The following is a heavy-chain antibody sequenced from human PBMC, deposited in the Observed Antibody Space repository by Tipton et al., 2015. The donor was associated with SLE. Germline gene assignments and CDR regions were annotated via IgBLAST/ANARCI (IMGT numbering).Heavy chain of an antibody. CDR3: AKGDLVVPAASLEYFQH. J-gene: IGHJ1*01. CDR1: GFTFSSYA. CDR2: ISGSGGST. Sequence: GSLRLSCAASGFTFSSYAMSWVRQAPGKGLEWVSAISGSGGSTYYADSVKGRFTISRDNSKNTLYLQMNSLRAEDTAVYYCAKGDLVVPAASLEYFQHWGQGTLVTVSS. V-gene: IGHV3-23*01. D-gene: IGHD2-2*01.